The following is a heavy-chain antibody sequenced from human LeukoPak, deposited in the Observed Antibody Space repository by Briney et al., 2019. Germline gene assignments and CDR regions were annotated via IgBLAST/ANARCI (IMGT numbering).Heavy chain of an antibody. CDR2: MNPNSGNT. CDR1: GYTFTNYD. V-gene: IGHV1-8*01. D-gene: IGHD3-16*01. CDR3: ARIIYDYVGGNYYMDV. J-gene: IGHJ6*03. Sequence: ASVKVSCKASGYTFTNYDINWVRQATGQGLEWMGWMNPNSGNTGYAQKFQGRVTMTRNTSIRTTNMELSSLRSEDTAVYYCARIIYDYVGGNYYMDVWGKGTTVTISS.